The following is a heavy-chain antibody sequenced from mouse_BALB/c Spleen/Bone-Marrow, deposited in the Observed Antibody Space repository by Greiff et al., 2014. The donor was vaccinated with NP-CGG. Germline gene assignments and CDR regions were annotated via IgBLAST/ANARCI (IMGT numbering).Heavy chain of an antibody. CDR2: INPSTTYS. CDR1: GYTFTSYW. V-gene: IGHV1-7*01. CDR3: ALYYRYDYFDY. Sequence: VKLMESGAELAKPGASVKMSCKASGYTFTSYWMHWVKQRPGQGLEWIGYINPSTTYSAYNQKFKDKATLTADKSYSTAYMQLSSLTSEDSAVYYCALYYRYDYFDYWGQGTTLTVSS. J-gene: IGHJ2*01. D-gene: IGHD2-14*01.